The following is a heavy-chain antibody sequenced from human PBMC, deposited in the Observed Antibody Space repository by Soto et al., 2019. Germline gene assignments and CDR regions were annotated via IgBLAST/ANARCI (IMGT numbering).Heavy chain of an antibody. CDR2: IYYSGST. Sequence: SETLSLTCTVSGGSISSGGYYWSWIRQPPGKGLEWIGYIYYSGSTNYNPSLKSRVTISVDTSKNQFSLKLSSVTAADTAVYYCARDLRGGPTGYSSSWYEFDYWGQGTLVTVSS. D-gene: IGHD6-13*01. CDR3: ARDLRGGPTGYSSSWYEFDY. V-gene: IGHV4-61*08. J-gene: IGHJ4*02. CDR1: GGSISSGGYY.